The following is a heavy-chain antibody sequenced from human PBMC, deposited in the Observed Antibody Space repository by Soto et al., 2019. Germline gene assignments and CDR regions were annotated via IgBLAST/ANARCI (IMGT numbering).Heavy chain of an antibody. CDR1: GYTFTTYG. CDR3: VRGAYGDQHDY. Sequence: ASVKVSCKASGYTFTTYGLTWVRQAPGQGLEWMGWISAKNGNTKYAQKFQDRVTMTRETSTSTAYMELTSLKSDDTAVYYCVRGAYGDQHDYWGQXAMVTVSS. D-gene: IGHD4-17*01. CDR2: ISAKNGNT. V-gene: IGHV1-18*01. J-gene: IGHJ4*02.